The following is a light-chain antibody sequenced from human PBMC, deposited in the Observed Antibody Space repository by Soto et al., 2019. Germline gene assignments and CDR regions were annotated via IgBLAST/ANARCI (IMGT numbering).Light chain of an antibody. J-gene: IGKJ3*01. CDR3: QEYGNPL. V-gene: IGKV3-20*01. CDR2: GAS. Sequence: ENVLTQSPGTLPLSPGERATLSCRASQTISSTYLAWYQQKPGQAPRLLIYGASSRATGIPDGLSGNGSGTDCTLTISRLEPDDFAVYYCQEYGNPLFGPGTRVDIK. CDR1: QTISSTY.